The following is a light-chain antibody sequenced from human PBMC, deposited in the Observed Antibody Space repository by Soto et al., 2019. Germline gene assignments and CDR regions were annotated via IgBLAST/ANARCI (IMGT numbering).Light chain of an antibody. J-gene: IGKJ4*01. CDR1: QSVSSSY. CDR2: GAS. CDR3: QQYGSSPLT. Sequence: EIVLTKSPGTLSLSPGERATLSCRASQSVSSSYLAWYQQKPGQAPRLLIYGASIRATGIPDRFSGSGSGTDFTRTISRLEPEDFAVYYCQQYGSSPLTFGGGTKVEIK. V-gene: IGKV3-20*01.